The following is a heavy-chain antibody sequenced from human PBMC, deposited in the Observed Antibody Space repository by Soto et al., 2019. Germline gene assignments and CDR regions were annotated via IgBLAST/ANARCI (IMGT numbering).Heavy chain of an antibody. CDR2: IHSDGSST. CDR1: GFTFSYYW. V-gene: IGHV3-74*01. D-gene: IGHD1-26*01. CDR3: ARGDRGALDP. Sequence: EVQLVESGGGLVRPGGSLRLSCAASGFTFSYYWMHWVRQAPGKGLVWVSRIHSDGSSTTYADFVKGRFIISRDNATNTVELQLNSVRVEDTAVYYCARGDRGALDPWGQGTVVTVSS. J-gene: IGHJ3*01.